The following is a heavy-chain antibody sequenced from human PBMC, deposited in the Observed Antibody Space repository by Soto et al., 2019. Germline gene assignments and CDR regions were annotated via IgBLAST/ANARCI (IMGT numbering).Heavy chain of an antibody. Sequence: GASVKVSCKASGGTFSSYAISWVRQAPGQGLEWMGGIIPIFGTANYAQKFQGRVTITADESTSTAYMELSSLRSEDTAVYYCARDARDYYDSSGYYSQDFDYWGQGTLVTVSS. V-gene: IGHV1-69*13. J-gene: IGHJ4*02. CDR3: ARDARDYYDSSGYYSQDFDY. D-gene: IGHD3-22*01. CDR1: GGTFSSYA. CDR2: IIPIFGTA.